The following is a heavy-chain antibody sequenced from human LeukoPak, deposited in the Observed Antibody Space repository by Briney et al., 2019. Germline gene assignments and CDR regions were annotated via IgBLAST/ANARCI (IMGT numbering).Heavy chain of an antibody. D-gene: IGHD4-23*01. CDR3: ARDRAVVTLLWFDP. J-gene: IGHJ5*02. Sequence: SETLSLTCTVSGGSISSYYWSWIRQPAGKGLEWIGRIYTSGSTNYNPSLKSRVTMSVDTSKNQFSLKLSSVTAADTAVYYCARDRAVVTLLWFDPWGQGTLVTVSS. CDR1: GGSISSYY. CDR2: IYTSGST. V-gene: IGHV4-4*07.